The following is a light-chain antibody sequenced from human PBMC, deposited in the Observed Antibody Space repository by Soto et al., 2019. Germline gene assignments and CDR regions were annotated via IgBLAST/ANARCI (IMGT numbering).Light chain of an antibody. CDR1: QSISNW. J-gene: IGKJ1*01. Sequence: DFQLTQSPSTLSASVGDRVTITCRASQSISNWLVWYQQKPGKAPKFLIYDASTLETGVPSRFSGSGYGTDFTLTISRLEPEDFAVYYCQDYGTSAPWTFGQGTKVEIK. V-gene: IGKV1-5*03. CDR2: DAS. CDR3: QDYGTSAPWT.